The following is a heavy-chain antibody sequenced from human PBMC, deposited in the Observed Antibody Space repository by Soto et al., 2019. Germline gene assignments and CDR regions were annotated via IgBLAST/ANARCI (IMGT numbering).Heavy chain of an antibody. V-gene: IGHV3-23*01. Sequence: EVQLLESGGGLVQPGGSLILSCAASGFTFTDYALSWVRQAPGKGLEWVATISGIGGSTYLADSVKGRLSISRDNSKNTVSLLMNCLRADDTAVYFCARGSSGYISIWYYFDYWGRGTLVTVSS. D-gene: IGHD6-13*01. CDR2: ISGIGGST. CDR1: GFTFTDYA. CDR3: ARGSSGYISIWYYFDY. J-gene: IGHJ4*02.